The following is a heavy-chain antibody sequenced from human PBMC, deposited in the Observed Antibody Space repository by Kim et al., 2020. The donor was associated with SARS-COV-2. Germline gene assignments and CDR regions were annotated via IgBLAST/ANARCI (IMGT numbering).Heavy chain of an antibody. V-gene: IGHV7-4-1*02. CDR2: INTNTGNP. Sequence: ASVKVSCKASGYTFTSYAMNWVRQAPGQGLEWMGWINTNTGNPTYAHGFTGRFVFSLDTSVSTAYLQISSLKAEDTAVYYCAGSSIAVELGYYYYYMDVWGQGNTVTVSS. J-gene: IGHJ6*03. CDR1: GYTFTSYA. CDR3: AGSSIAVELGYYYYYMDV. D-gene: IGHD6-6*01.